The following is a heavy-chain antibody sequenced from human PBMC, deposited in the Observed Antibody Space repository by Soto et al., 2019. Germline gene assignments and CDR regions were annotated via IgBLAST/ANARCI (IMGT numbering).Heavy chain of an antibody. V-gene: IGHV4-30-2*01. CDR3: ARDTATAAGTGYYYGMDV. CDR2: IYHSGST. CDR1: GGSISSGGYS. D-gene: IGHD6-13*01. J-gene: IGHJ6*02. Sequence: SETLSLTCAVSGGSISSGGYSWSWIRQPPGKGLEWIGYIYHSGSTYYNPSLKSRVTISVDTSKNQFSLKLSSVTAADTAVYYCARDTATAAGTGYYYGMDVWGQGTTVTVSS.